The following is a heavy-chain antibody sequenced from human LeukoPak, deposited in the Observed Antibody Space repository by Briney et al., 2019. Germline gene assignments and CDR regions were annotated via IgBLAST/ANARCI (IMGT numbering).Heavy chain of an antibody. Sequence: GASVKVSCKASGYTFTSYGISGVRQAPGQGVEWMGGTSAHNGHTNSAQTLQGRLTIPPDPSTSTAYMELTSLRSDHPAVYYCARAWDSGHLYGGGYWGQGTLVTVSS. V-gene: IGHV1-18*01. CDR1: GYTFTSYG. CDR3: ARAWDSGHLYGGGY. D-gene: IGHD5-18*01. CDR2: TSAHNGHT. J-gene: IGHJ4*02.